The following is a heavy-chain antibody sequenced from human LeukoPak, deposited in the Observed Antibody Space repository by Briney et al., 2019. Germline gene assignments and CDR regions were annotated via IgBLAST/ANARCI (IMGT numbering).Heavy chain of an antibody. CDR3: ARHGLYSSFRYFDY. Sequence: PSETLSLTCTVSGGSTSSSSYYWGWIRQPPGKGLERIGTIYYSGSTYYTPSLKSRVTISVDTSKYQFSLNLTSVTAADTAVYYCARHGLYSSFRYFDYWGQGTLVTVSS. D-gene: IGHD6-6*01. CDR2: IYYSGST. J-gene: IGHJ4*02. V-gene: IGHV4-39*01. CDR1: GGSTSSSSYY.